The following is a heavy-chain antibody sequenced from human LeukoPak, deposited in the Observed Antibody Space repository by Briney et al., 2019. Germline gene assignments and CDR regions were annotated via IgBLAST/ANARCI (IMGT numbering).Heavy chain of an antibody. CDR2: INHSGST. CDR1: GGSFSGYY. V-gene: IGHV4-34*01. Sequence: SETLSLTCAVYGGSFSGYYWSWIRQPPGKGLEWIGEINHSGSTNYNPSLKSRVTISVDTSKNQFSLKLSSVTAADTAVYYCARGRVGNWFDPWGQGTLVTVPS. J-gene: IGHJ5*02. D-gene: IGHD3-16*01. CDR3: ARGRVGNWFDP.